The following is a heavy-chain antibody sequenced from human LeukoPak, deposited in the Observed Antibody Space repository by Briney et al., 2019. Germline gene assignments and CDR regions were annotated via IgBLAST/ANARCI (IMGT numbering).Heavy chain of an antibody. CDR3: ARAPSRGWPRDYFDY. Sequence: ASVKVSCKASGYTFTSYYMHWVRQAPGQGLEWMGIINPSGGSTSYAQKFQGRVTMTRDTSTSTVYMELSSLRSEDTAVYYCARAPSRGWPRDYFDYWGQGTLVTVSS. V-gene: IGHV1-46*01. CDR2: INPSGGST. J-gene: IGHJ4*02. D-gene: IGHD6-19*01. CDR1: GYTFTSYY.